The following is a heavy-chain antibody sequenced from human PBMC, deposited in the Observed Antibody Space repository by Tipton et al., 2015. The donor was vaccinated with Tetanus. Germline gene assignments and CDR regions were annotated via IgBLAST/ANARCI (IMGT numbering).Heavy chain of an antibody. D-gene: IGHD2-2*02. J-gene: IGHJ4*02. CDR2: ITSSTSTT. CDR1: GFTFSDYY. Sequence: SLRLSCAASGFTFSDYYMTWIRQVPGKGLEWVSSITSSTSTTYYADSVKGRFAISRDNASNSLYLQMNSLRAEDTAVYYCARVEACSSCSCYTIWHWGQVALVTVSS. V-gene: IGHV3-11*01. CDR3: ARVEACSSCSCYTIWH.